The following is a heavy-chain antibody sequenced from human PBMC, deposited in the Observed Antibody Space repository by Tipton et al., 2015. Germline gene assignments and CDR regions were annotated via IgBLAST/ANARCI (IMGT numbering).Heavy chain of an antibody. J-gene: IGHJ4*02. CDR2: ISGYNGNT. CDR3: ARDSGVAVAGLEPDY. D-gene: IGHD6-19*01. CDR1: GYNFTSFD. V-gene: IGHV1-18*01. Sequence: QSGAEVKKPGASVKLSCEASGYNFTSFDIHWVRQATGQGLEWLGWISGYNGNTNFAQTLQGRVTMTTDTSTSTAYMELRSLRSDDTAVYYCARDSGVAVAGLEPDYWGQGTRVTVSS.